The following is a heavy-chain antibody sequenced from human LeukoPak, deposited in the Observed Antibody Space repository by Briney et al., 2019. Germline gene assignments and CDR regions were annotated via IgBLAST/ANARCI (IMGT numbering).Heavy chain of an antibody. CDR3: AKGGTERA. CDR1: GFTFSSYS. V-gene: IGHV3-23*01. Sequence: GGSLRLSCAASGFTFSSYSMNWVRQAPGKGLEWVSTFSASSSNTYYADSVKGRFTISRDNSKNTLYLQMNSLRAEDTAIYYCAKGGTERAWGQGTLVTVSS. CDR2: FSASSSNT. J-gene: IGHJ4*02.